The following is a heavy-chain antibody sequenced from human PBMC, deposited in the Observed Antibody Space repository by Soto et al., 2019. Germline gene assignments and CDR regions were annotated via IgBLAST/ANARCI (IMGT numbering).Heavy chain of an antibody. CDR2: MNGDGSIT. Sequence: EVQLVESGGGLVQPGGSLRLSCAASGFTFSDYWMHWVRQAPGKGLVWVARMNGDGSITNYADSVKGRFTISRDNAKRKVFLQMNSLTAEDTAVYYCARYLFRNDPDHCWGQGTLLT. J-gene: IGHJ4*02. V-gene: IGHV3-74*01. CDR3: ARYLFRNDPDHC. D-gene: IGHD1-1*01. CDR1: GFTFSDYW.